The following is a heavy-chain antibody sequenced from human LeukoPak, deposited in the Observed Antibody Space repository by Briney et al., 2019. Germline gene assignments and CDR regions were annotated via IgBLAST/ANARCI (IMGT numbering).Heavy chain of an antibody. D-gene: IGHD4-11*01. Sequence: SETLSLTCAVYGGSFSGYYWSWIRQPPGKGLEWIGEINHSGSTKYNPSLKSRVNISVDTSKNQFSRKLSSVTAADTAVYYCARGVDGRLHDYWGQGTLVTVSS. CDR2: INHSGST. J-gene: IGHJ4*02. CDR3: ARGVDGRLHDY. V-gene: IGHV4-34*01. CDR1: GGSFSGYY.